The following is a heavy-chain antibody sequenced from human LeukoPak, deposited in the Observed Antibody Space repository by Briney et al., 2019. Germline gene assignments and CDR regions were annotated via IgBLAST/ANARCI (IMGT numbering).Heavy chain of an antibody. V-gene: IGHV4-34*01. J-gene: IGHJ4*02. CDR2: INHSGST. D-gene: IGHD6-13*01. Sequence: SETLSLTCAVYGRSFSGYYWSWIRQPPGKGLEWIGEINHSGSTNYNPSLKSRVTISVDTSKNQFSLKLSSVTAADTAVYYCASNGIAAADYHFDYWGQGTLVTVSS. CDR1: GRSFSGYY. CDR3: ASNGIAAADYHFDY.